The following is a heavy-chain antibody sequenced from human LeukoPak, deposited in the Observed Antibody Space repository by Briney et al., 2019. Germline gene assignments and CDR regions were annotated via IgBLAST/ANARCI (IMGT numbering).Heavy chain of an antibody. CDR2: IYYSGST. Sequence: SETLSLTCTVSGGSISSYYWSWIRQPPGKGLEWIGYIYYSGSTNYNPSLKSRVTISVDTSKNQFSLKLSSVTAADTAVYYCARRGSSFKIFDYWGQGTLVTVSS. V-gene: IGHV4-59*08. CDR3: ARRGSSFKIFDY. CDR1: GGSISSYY. J-gene: IGHJ4*02. D-gene: IGHD6-13*01.